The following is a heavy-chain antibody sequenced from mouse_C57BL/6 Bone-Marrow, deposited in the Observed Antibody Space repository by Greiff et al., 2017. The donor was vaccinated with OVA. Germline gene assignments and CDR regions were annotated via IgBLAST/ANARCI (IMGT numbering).Heavy chain of an antibody. Sequence: QVHVKQSGAELVKPGASVKISCKASGYAFSSYWMNWVKQRPGEGLEWIGQIYPGDGDTNYNGKFKGKATLTADKSSSTAYMQLSSLTSEDSAVYFCASLTGTLWFAYWGQGTLVTVSA. CDR1: GYAFSSYW. V-gene: IGHV1-80*01. D-gene: IGHD4-1*01. CDR2: IYPGDGDT. CDR3: ASLTGTLWFAY. J-gene: IGHJ3*01.